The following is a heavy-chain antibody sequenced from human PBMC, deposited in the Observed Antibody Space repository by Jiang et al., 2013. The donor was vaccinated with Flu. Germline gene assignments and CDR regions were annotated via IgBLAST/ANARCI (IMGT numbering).Heavy chain of an antibody. CDR2: TYYRSKWYN. CDR3: ARAVAAAGRGAFDI. J-gene: IGHJ3*02. V-gene: IGHV6-1*01. D-gene: IGHD6-13*01. Sequence: TYYRSKWYNDYAVSVKSRITINPDTSKNQFSLQLNSVTPEDTAVYYCARAVAAAGRGAFDIWGQGTMVTVSS.